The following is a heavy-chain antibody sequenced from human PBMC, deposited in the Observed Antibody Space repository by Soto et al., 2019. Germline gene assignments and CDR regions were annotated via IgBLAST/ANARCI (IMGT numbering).Heavy chain of an antibody. J-gene: IGHJ4*02. Sequence: QVQLQESGSGLVKASQTLSLTCTLSGTSISSGGYYWSWIRQHPGKGLEWIGYIYYSGSTSYNPSLESRTTISLDMSKNQFSLRLSSVTAADTAVYYCARANYGSGSYLPYWGRGTLVTVSS. V-gene: IGHV4-31*03. CDR3: ARANYGSGSYLPY. CDR1: GTSISSGGYY. CDR2: IYYSGST. D-gene: IGHD3-10*01.